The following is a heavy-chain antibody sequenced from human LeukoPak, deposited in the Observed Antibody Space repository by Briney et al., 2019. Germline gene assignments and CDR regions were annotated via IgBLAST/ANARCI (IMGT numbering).Heavy chain of an antibody. J-gene: IGHJ4*02. CDR2: NNSDGSST. D-gene: IGHD6-19*01. V-gene: IGHV3-74*01. CDR3: ARVGIVAGIDY. Sequence: HPGGSLRLSCAASGFTFSSYWMHWVRQAPGKGLVWVSRNNSDGSSTSYADSVKGRFTISRDNAKNTLYRQMNSLRAEDTAVYYCARVGIVAGIDYWGQGTLVTVSS. CDR1: GFTFSSYW.